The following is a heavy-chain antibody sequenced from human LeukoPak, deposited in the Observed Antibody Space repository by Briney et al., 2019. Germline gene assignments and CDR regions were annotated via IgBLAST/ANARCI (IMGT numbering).Heavy chain of an antibody. D-gene: IGHD1-26*01. V-gene: IGHV3-7*03. Sequence: GGSLRLPCAASGFTFTSYWMSWVRQAPGKGLEWVANINQDGSEKYYVDSVKGRFTISRDNAKKSLYLQMNSLRAEDTAVYYCARAQWELDYWGQGTLVTVSS. CDR2: INQDGSEK. CDR1: GFTFTSYW. CDR3: ARAQWELDY. J-gene: IGHJ4*02.